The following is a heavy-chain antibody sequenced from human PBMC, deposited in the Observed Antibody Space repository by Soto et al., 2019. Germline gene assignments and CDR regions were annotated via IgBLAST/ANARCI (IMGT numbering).Heavy chain of an antibody. J-gene: IGHJ6*02. Sequence: ASVKVSCKASGYTFTSYAMHWVRQAPGQRLEWMGWINAGNGNTKYSQKFQGRVTITRDTSASTAYMELSSLRSEDTAVYYCAISGEWELGWYGMDVWGQGTTVTGSS. D-gene: IGHD1-26*01. V-gene: IGHV1-3*01. CDR3: AISGEWELGWYGMDV. CDR2: INAGNGNT. CDR1: GYTFTSYA.